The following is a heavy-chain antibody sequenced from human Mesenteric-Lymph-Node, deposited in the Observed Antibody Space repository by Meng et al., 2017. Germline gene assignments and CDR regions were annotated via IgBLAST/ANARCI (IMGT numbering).Heavy chain of an antibody. CDR1: GFTFSSYE. V-gene: IGHV3-48*03. CDR3: ASLPYYYDSSGTGAYFDY. Sequence: GESLKISCAASGFTFSSYEMNWVRQAPGKGLEWVSYISSSGSTIYYADSVKGRFTISRDNGKNSLYLQMNSLRAEDTAVYYCASLPYYYDSSGTGAYFDYWGQGTLVTVSS. CDR2: ISSSGSTI. J-gene: IGHJ4*02. D-gene: IGHD3-22*01.